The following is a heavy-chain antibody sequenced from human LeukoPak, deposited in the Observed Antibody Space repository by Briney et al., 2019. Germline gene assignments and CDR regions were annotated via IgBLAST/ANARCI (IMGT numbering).Heavy chain of an antibody. CDR2: IYPGDSDT. CDR3: ARLGVRGVIITRGYFDY. CDR1: GYSFTSYW. V-gene: IGHV5-51*01. J-gene: IGHJ4*02. Sequence: GESLKISCKGSGYSFTSYWIGWVRQMPGKGLEWMGIIYPGDSDTRYSPSFQGQVTISADKSISTAYLQWSSLKASDTAMHYCARLGVRGVIITRGYFDYWGQGTLVTVSS. D-gene: IGHD3-10*01.